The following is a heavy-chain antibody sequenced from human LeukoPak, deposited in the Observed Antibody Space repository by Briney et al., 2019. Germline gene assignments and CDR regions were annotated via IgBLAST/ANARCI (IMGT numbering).Heavy chain of an antibody. Sequence: MPSETLSLTCTVSGGSISSYYWSWIRQPPGKGLEWIAYIFYTGNTNYNPSLKGRVTISVDTSKNQFSLKLNSVTAADTAVYYCARHPFSDGFDIWGQGTMVTVSS. J-gene: IGHJ3*02. CDR2: IFYTGNT. CDR3: ARHPFSDGFDI. CDR1: GGSISSYY. V-gene: IGHV4-59*08.